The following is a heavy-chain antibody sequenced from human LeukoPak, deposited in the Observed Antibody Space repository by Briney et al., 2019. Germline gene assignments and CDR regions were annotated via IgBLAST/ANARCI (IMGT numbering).Heavy chain of an antibody. CDR3: ARAASGWYALFDS. D-gene: IGHD6-19*01. CDR2: IHYSGST. V-gene: IGHV4-59*01. Sequence: PSETLSLTCTVSGGSLSINYWSWIRQPPGKGLEWIGYIHYSGSTTYNPSLKRRVSISLDTSENQFSLKLRSVTAADTAIYYCARAASGWYALFDSWGQGTLVTVSS. J-gene: IGHJ4*02. CDR1: GGSLSINY.